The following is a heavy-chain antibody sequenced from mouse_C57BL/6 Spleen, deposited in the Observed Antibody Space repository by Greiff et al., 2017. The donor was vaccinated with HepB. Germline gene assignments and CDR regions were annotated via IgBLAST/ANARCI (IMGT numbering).Heavy chain of an antibody. D-gene: IGHD3-2*02. J-gene: IGHJ4*01. CDR1: GYTFTDYN. Sequence: EVQLVESGPELVKPGASVKIPCKASGYTFTDYNMDWVKQSHGKSLEWIGDINPNNGGTIYNQKFKGKATLTVDKSSSTAYMELRSLTSEDTAVYYCASSSSGLYAMDYWGQRTSVTVSS. CDR2: INPNNGGT. CDR3: ASSSSGLYAMDY. V-gene: IGHV1-18*01.